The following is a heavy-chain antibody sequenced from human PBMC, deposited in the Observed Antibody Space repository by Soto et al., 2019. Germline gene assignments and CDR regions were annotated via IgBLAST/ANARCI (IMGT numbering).Heavy chain of an antibody. D-gene: IGHD2-15*01. CDR1: GYTFTSYG. V-gene: IGHV1-18*01. CDR2: ISAYNGNT. J-gene: IGHJ4*02. CDR3: ARDSYCSGGSCYRGYFDY. Sequence: QVQLVQSGAEVKKPGASVKVSCKASGYTFTSYGISWVRQAPGQGLEWMGWISAYNGNTNYAQKLQGRVTMTTDTSTSTAYMELRSLRSDVTAVYYCARDSYCSGGSCYRGYFDYWGQGTLVTVSS.